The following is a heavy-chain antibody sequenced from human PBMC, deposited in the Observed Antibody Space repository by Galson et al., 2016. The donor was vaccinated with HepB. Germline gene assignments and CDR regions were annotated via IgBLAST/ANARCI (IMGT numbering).Heavy chain of an antibody. CDR1: GGTFSDNA. J-gene: IGHJ2*01. D-gene: IGHD5-12*01. CDR2: IIPILGVA. Sequence: SVKVSCKASGGTFSDNAISWVRQAPGQGLEWMGGIIPILGVATYAQDFQGRVTFTADESTRTGYMELSSLRSDDAAVYYCATIGYDHQRYWYFDLWGRGTLVTVSS. CDR3: ATIGYDHQRYWYFDL. V-gene: IGHV1-69*10.